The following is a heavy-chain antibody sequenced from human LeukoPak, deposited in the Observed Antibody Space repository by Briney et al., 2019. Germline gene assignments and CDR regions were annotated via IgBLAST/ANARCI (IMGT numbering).Heavy chain of an antibody. CDR2: IHNSGNT. J-gene: IGHJ5*01. CDR3: AREGTTGRNLNWFDS. CDR1: GGSISSYY. V-gene: IGHV4-59*01. Sequence: PSVTLSLTCTVSGGSISSYYWSWIRQPPGKGLEWIGHIHNSGNTSYNPSLKSRVTLSVDTSKNQFSLKLSSVTAADTAVYYCAREGTTGRNLNWFDSWGQGTLVTVSS. D-gene: IGHD1-1*01.